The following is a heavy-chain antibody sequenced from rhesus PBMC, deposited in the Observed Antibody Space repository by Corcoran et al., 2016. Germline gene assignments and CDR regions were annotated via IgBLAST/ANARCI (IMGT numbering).Heavy chain of an antibody. V-gene: IGHV4-80*01. CDR1: GASISSYW. J-gene: IGHJ4*01. CDR2: INGNSGST. CDR3: ARDRRGGGWSYFDY. Sequence: QVQLQESGPGLVKPSETLSLTGAVSGASISSYWWTWIRQPPGKGLEWIGEINGNSGSTNNNPSFKSRVTISKDASKKQFSLKLSSVTAADTAVYYCARDRRGGGWSYFDYWGQGVLVTVSS. D-gene: IGHD6-37*01.